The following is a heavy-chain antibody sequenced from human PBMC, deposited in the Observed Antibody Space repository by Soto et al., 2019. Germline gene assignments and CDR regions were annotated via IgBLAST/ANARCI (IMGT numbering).Heavy chain of an antibody. CDR1: GFTVSSNY. J-gene: IGHJ4*02. CDR3: ARDKKCGGDCYYFDY. V-gene: IGHV3-66*01. CDR2: IYSGGST. D-gene: IGHD2-21*02. Sequence: GESLKISCAASGFTVSSNYMSWVRQAPGKGLEWVSVIYSGGSTYYADSVKGRFTISRDNSKNTLYLQMNSPRAEDTAVYYCARDKKCGGDCYYFDYWGQGTLVTVSS.